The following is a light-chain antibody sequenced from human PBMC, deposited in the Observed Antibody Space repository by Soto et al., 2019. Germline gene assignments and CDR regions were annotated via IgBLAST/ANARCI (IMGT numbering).Light chain of an antibody. CDR3: VSFTVTYTYV. CDR1: SGDVGAYDF. V-gene: IGLV2-14*01. Sequence: LTQRASVCGSPEQSITISSTGTSGDVGAYDFVSWYQHHPGKAPRLVIYDVSRRPAGASDRFSGSKSGSTASLTISTLLAEDEADYYCVSFTVTYTYVFGTGTKVTVL. CDR2: DVS. J-gene: IGLJ1*01.